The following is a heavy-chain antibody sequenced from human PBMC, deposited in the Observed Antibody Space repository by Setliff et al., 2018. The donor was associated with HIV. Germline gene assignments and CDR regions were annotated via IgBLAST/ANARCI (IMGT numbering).Heavy chain of an antibody. J-gene: IGHJ4*02. CDR3: AREAPDDYFDH. Sequence: ASVKVSCKASGYTFSNYYAHWVRQAPGQGLEWMGMINPGGDYRSYTQKFQGRINLATASSTSTVYMELSSLRYEDTAVYYCAREAPDDYFDHWGPGTLVTVSS. CDR2: INPGGDYR. V-gene: IGHV1-46*01. CDR1: GYTFSNYY.